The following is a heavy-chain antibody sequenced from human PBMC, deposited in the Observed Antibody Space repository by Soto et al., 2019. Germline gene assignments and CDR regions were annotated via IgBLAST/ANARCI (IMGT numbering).Heavy chain of an antibody. CDR1: GIPVSSNY. CDR2: LHSGGDT. Sequence: EVQLVESGGGLVQPGGSLRLSCAASGIPVSSNYMTWVCQAQGKGLEWVSVLHSGGDTYYANSVKGRFTISRQDSTNTLCLQMNSLTPEDTAVYYCARDGPYDYASRMDVWGQGTTVTVSS. D-gene: IGHD3-10*01. J-gene: IGHJ6*02. V-gene: IGHV3-53*04. CDR3: ARDGPYDYASRMDV.